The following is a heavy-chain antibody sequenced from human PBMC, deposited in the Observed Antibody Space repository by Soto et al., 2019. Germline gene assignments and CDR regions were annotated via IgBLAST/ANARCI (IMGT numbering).Heavy chain of an antibody. CDR2: MNPNSGNT. V-gene: IGHV1-8*01. J-gene: IGHJ6*02. Sequence: ASVKVSCKASGYTFTSYDINWVRQATGQGLEWMGWMNPNSGNTGYAQKFQGRVTMTRNTSISTAYMELSSLRSEDTAVYYCAREMYCTNGVCYPNGMDVWGQGTTVTVSS. D-gene: IGHD2-8*01. CDR3: AREMYCTNGVCYPNGMDV. CDR1: GYTFTSYD.